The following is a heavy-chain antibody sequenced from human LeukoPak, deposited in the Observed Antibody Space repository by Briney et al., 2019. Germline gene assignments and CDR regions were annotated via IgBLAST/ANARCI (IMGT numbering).Heavy chain of an antibody. D-gene: IGHD3-9*01. CDR1: GFTFSSYT. J-gene: IGHJ3*02. V-gene: IGHV3-21*06. Sequence: GGSLRLSCAASGFTFSSYTMNWVRQAPGKGLEWVSSISSSSSYIYYADSVKGRFTISRDNAKNSLYLQMNSLRAEDAAVYYCARDTYDILTGYYKWAFDIWGQGTMVTVSS. CDR2: ISSSSSYI. CDR3: ARDTYDILTGYYKWAFDI.